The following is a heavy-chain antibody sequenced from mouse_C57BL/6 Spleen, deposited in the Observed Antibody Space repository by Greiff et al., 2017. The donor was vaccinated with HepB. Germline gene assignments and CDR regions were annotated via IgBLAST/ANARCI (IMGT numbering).Heavy chain of an antibody. CDR2: INYDGSST. J-gene: IGHJ1*03. CDR3: ARVYYGSSYGRYFDV. CDR1: GFTFSDYY. Sequence: EVMLVESEGGLVQPGSSMKLSCTASGFTFSDYYMAWVRQVPEKGLEWVANINYDGSSTYYLDSLKSRFIISRDNAKNILYLQMSSLKSEDTATYYCARVYYGSSYGRYFDVWGTGTTVTVSS. V-gene: IGHV5-16*01. D-gene: IGHD1-1*01.